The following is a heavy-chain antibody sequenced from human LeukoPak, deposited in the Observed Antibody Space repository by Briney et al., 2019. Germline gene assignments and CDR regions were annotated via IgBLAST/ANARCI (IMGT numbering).Heavy chain of an antibody. J-gene: IGHJ4*02. V-gene: IGHV1-18*01. Sequence: ASVKVSCKASGYTFTSYGISWVRQAPGQGLEWMGWISAYNGNTNYAQKLQGRVTMTTDTSTSTAYMELRSLRSDDTAVYYCARGGVEYDYVWGSYRPKYYFDYWGQGTLVTVSS. CDR2: ISAYNGNT. CDR1: GYTFTSYG. CDR3: ARGGVEYDYVWGSYRPKYYFDY. D-gene: IGHD3-16*02.